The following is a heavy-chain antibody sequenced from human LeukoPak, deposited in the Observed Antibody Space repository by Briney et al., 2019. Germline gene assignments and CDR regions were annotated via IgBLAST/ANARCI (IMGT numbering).Heavy chain of an antibody. Sequence: GGSLRLSCAASGFTFSSYAMSWVRQAPGKGLEWVSAISGSGGYTYYADSVQGRFTISRDNSKSTLCLQMNSLRAEDTAVYYCAKQLGYCSDGSCYFPYWGQGTLVTVSS. CDR1: GFTFSSYA. V-gene: IGHV3-23*01. D-gene: IGHD2-15*01. CDR3: AKQLGYCSDGSCYFPY. CDR2: ISGSGGYT. J-gene: IGHJ4*02.